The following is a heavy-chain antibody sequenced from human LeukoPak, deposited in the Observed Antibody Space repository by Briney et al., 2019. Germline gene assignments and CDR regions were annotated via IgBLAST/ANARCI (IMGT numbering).Heavy chain of an antibody. CDR2: ISWNSGSI. V-gene: IGHV3-9*03. CDR1: GFTFDDYA. D-gene: IGHD5-18*01. CDR3: ARGPPGIQLWYNYFDY. J-gene: IGHJ4*02. Sequence: GRSLRLSCAASGFTFDDYAMHWVRQAPGKGLEWVSGISWNSGSIGYADSVKGRFTISRDNAKNSLYLQMNSLRAEDMALYYCARGPPGIQLWYNYFDYWGQGTLVTVSS.